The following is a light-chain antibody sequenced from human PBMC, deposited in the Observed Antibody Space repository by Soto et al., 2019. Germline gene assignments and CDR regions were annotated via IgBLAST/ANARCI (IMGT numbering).Light chain of an antibody. Sequence: NFMLTQPHSVSESPGKTVTISCTRSSGSIASNYVQWYQQRPGSAPATIIYGDNLRPSGVPDRFSGSIDISSNYASLTISGLKTEDEADYYCQSYGVFGGRTKLTVL. V-gene: IGLV6-57*04. CDR1: SGSIASNY. CDR3: QSYGV. CDR2: GDN. J-gene: IGLJ3*02.